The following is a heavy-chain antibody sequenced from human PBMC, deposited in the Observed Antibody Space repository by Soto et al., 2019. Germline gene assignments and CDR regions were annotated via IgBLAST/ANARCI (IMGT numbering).Heavy chain of an antibody. J-gene: IGHJ4*02. V-gene: IGHV4-4*02. D-gene: IGHD6-19*01. Sequence: SETLSLTCAVSGGSISSSNWWSWVRQPPGKGLEWIGEIYHSGSTNYNPSLKSRVTISVDKSKNQFSLKLSSVTAADTAVYYCARRSSGWYKVYYFDYWGQGTLVTVSS. CDR1: GGSISSSNW. CDR2: IYHSGST. CDR3: ARRSSGWYKVYYFDY.